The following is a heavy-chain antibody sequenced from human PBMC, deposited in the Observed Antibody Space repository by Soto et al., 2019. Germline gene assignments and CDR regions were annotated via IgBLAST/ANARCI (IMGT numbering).Heavy chain of an antibody. CDR3: AKEEWRYYMDV. Sequence: GGSLRLSCAASGFTFDDYAMHWVRQAPGKGLEWVSGISWNSGSIGYADSVKGRFTISRDNAKNSLYLQMNSLRAEDTALYYCAKEEWRYYMDVWGKGTTVTVSS. J-gene: IGHJ6*03. V-gene: IGHV3-9*01. CDR1: GFTFDDYA. D-gene: IGHD3-3*01. CDR2: ISWNSGSI.